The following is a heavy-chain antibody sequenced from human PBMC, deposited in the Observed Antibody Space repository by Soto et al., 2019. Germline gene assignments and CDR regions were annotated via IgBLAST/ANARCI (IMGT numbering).Heavy chain of an antibody. CDR3: AKDGMMTTVNTIVGYYGMDV. Sequence: LRLSCAASGFTFDDYAMHWVRQAPGKGLEWVSGISWNSGSIGYADSVKGRFTISRDNAKNSLYLQMNSLRAEDTALYYCAKDGMMTTVNTIVGYYGMDVWGQGTTLTVSS. CDR2: ISWNSGSI. D-gene: IGHD4-4*01. V-gene: IGHV3-9*01. J-gene: IGHJ6*02. CDR1: GFTFDDYA.